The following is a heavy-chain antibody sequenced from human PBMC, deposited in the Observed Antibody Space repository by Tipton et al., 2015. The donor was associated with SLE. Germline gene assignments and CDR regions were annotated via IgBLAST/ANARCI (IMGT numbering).Heavy chain of an antibody. J-gene: IGHJ6*02. CDR2: ISYDGSNK. CDR3: ARVPSGMDV. CDR1: GFTFSSYA. Sequence: SLRLSCAASGFTFSSYAMHWVRQAPGKGLEWVAVISYDGSNKYYADSVKGRFTISRDNSKNTLYLQMNSLRAEDTAVYYCARVPSGMDVWGQGTLATVSS. V-gene: IGHV3-30*04.